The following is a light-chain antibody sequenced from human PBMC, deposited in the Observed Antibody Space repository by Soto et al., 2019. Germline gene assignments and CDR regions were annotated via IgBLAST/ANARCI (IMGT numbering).Light chain of an antibody. CDR3: HQRQSWPRT. J-gene: IGKJ1*01. V-gene: IGKV3-11*01. CDR2: QTS. CDR1: QYINTR. Sequence: EIVLTQSPATLSSFQGDRVTLSCRARQYINTRLAWYQHRPGQAPRLLIYQTSIRAAGIPARFSASGSGTDFTLTISDVQPEDFALYYCHQRQSWPRTFGQGTKVDIK.